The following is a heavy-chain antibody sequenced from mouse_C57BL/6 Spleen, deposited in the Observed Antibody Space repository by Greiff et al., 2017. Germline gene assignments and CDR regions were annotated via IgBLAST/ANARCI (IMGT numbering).Heavy chain of an antibody. CDR2: IDPSDSET. Sequence: VQLQQPGAELVRPGSSVKLSCKASGYTFTSYWMHWVKPRPIQGLEWIGNIDPSDSETHYNQKFKDKATLTVDKSSSTAYMQLSSLTSEDSAVYYCARWLLPHWYFDVWGTGTTVTVSS. CDR3: ARWLLPHWYFDV. CDR1: GYTFTSYW. V-gene: IGHV1-52*01. J-gene: IGHJ1*03. D-gene: IGHD2-3*01.